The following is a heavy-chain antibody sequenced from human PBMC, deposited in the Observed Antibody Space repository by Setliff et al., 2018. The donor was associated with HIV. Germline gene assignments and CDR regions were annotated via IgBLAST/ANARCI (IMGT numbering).Heavy chain of an antibody. J-gene: IGHJ4*02. CDR1: GFTFSNAW. CDR2: IKSKTDGGTT. V-gene: IGHV3-15*01. Sequence: GGSLRLSCAASGFTFSNAWMSWVRQAPGKGLEWVGRIKSKTDGGTTDYAAPVKGRFTISRDDSKNTLYLQMNSLRAEDTAVYYCARDQGYFDYWGQGTLVTVSS. CDR3: ARDQGYFDY.